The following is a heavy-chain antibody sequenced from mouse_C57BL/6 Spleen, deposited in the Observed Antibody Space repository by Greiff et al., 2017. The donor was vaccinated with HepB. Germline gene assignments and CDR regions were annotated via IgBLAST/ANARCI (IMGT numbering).Heavy chain of an antibody. Sequence: QVQLQQPGAELVKPGASVKLSCKASGYTFTSYWMHWVKQRPGQGLEWIGMIHPNSGSTNYNEKFKSKATLTVDKSSSTAYMQLSSLTSEDSAVYYCARGRITTVVPYFDYWGQGTTLTVSS. D-gene: IGHD1-1*01. CDR1: GYTFTSYW. CDR2: IHPNSGST. V-gene: IGHV1-64*01. J-gene: IGHJ2*01. CDR3: ARGRITTVVPYFDY.